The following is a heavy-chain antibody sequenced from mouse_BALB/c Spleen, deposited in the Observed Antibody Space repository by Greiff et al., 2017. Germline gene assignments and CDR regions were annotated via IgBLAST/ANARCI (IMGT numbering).Heavy chain of an antibody. D-gene: IGHD4-1*01. CDR2: ISSGGSYT. CDR3: TRDGTVRRGFAY. V-gene: IGHV5-6-4*01. J-gene: IGHJ3*01. CDR1: GFTFSSYT. Sequence: EVKLQESGGGLVKPGGSLKLSCAASGFTFSSYTMSWVRQTPEKRLEWVATISSGGSYTYYPDSVKGRFTISRDNAKNTLYLQMSSLKSEDTAMYYCTRDGTVRRGFAYWGQGTLVTVSA.